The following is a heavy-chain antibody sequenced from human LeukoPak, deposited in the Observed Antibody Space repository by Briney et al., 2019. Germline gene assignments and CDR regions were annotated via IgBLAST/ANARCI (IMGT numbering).Heavy chain of an antibody. V-gene: IGHV3-30-3*01. CDR3: SRSSDHHNKD. D-gene: IGHD1-1*01. J-gene: IGHJ4*02. CDR2: ISYDGSNK. Sequence: PGRSLRLSCAASGFTFSSYAMHRVRQAPGKGLEWVAVISYDGSNKYYADSVKGRFTISRDNSKNTLYLQMNSLDSGGTAIYYCSRSSDHHNKDWGQGTLVTVSS. CDR1: GFTFSSYA.